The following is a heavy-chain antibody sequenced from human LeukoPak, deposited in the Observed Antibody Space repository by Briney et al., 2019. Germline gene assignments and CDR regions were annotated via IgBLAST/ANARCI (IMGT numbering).Heavy chain of an antibody. J-gene: IGHJ3*02. CDR1: GYTFTDYY. CDR2: IDPYSGAT. V-gene: IGHV1-2*04. CDR3: ARSGYNSGWAYDI. Sequence: ASVKVSCKASGYTFTDYYLHWVRQAPGQGLEWMGWIDPYSGATNSARKFQGWVTMTRDTSISTAYMELNRLTSDDTAVYYCARSGYNSGWAYDIWGQGTMVTVSS. D-gene: IGHD6-19*01.